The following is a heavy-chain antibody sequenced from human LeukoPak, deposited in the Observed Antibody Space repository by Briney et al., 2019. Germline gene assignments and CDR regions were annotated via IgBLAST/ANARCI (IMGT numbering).Heavy chain of an antibody. D-gene: IGHD6-19*01. CDR3: ASLYSSGWYFDY. CDR1: GGSFSGYY. CDR2: INHSGST. V-gene: IGHV4-34*01. Sequence: SGTLSLTCAVYGGSFSGYYWSWIRQPPGKGLEWIGEINHSGSTNYNPSLKSRVTISVDTSKNQFSLKLSSVTAADTAVYYCASLYSSGWYFDYWGQGTLVTVSS. J-gene: IGHJ4*02.